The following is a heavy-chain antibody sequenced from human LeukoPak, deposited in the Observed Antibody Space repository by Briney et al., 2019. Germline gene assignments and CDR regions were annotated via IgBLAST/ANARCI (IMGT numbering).Heavy chain of an antibody. CDR1: GFTFSSHW. CDR2: ISSSSSTI. J-gene: IGHJ3*02. Sequence: GGSLRLSCAASGFTFSSHWMSWVRQAPGKGLEWVSYISSSSSTIYYADSVKGRFTISRDNVKNSLYLQMNSLRGEDTAVYYCARDSGSCRGCAFDIWGQGTMVTVSS. D-gene: IGHD1-26*01. CDR3: ARDSGSCRGCAFDI. V-gene: IGHV3-48*01.